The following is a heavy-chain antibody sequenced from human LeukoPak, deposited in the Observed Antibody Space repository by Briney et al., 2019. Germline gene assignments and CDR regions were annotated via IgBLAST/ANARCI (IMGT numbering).Heavy chain of an antibody. V-gene: IGHV4-59*11. CDR1: GGSISSHY. CDR2: IYYSGST. CDR3: ARAPLAVAGTLWFDP. J-gene: IGHJ5*02. Sequence: PSETLSLTCIVSGGSISSHYWSWIRQPPGKGLEWIGYIYYSGSTNYNPSLKSQVTISVDTSKNQCSLKLSSVTAADTAVYYCARAPLAVAGTLWFDPWGQGTLVTVSS. D-gene: IGHD6-19*01.